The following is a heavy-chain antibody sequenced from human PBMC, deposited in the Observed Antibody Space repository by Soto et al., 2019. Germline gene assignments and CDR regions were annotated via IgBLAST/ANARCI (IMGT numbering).Heavy chain of an antibody. Sequence: QITLKESGPTLVKPTQTLTLTCNFSGFSLTTYGAGVGWIRQPPGKAPEWLALIYWDDHKTFRSSLASRLTIPKATSKNQVVLTMANMDPVDTATYYCTHKNHGPNSATCGRDCYMDVWGRGTTVTVSS. V-gene: IGHV2-5*02. J-gene: IGHJ6*04. CDR1: GFSLTTYGAG. CDR2: IYWDDHK. D-gene: IGHD2-21*01. CDR3: THKNHGPNSATCGRDCYMDV.